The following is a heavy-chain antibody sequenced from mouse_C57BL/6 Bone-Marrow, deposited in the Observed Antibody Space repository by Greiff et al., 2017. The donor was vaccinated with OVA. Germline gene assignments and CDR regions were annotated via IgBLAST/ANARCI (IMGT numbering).Heavy chain of an antibody. CDR2: SRNKANDYTT. J-gene: IGHJ3*01. V-gene: IGHV7-1*01. D-gene: IGHD4-1*01. CDR1: GFTFSDFY. CDR3: ARDALTGGFAY. Sequence: EVNVVESGGGLVQSGRSLRLSCATSGFTFSDFYMEWVRQAPGKGLEWIAASRNKANDYTTEYSASVKGRFIVSRDTSQSILYLQMNALRAEDTAIYYCARDALTGGFAYWGQGTLVTVSA.